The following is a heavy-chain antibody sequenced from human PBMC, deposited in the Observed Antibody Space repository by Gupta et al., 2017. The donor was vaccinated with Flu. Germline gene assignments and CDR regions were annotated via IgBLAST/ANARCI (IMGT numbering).Heavy chain of an antibody. CDR2: INSDGNNT. CDR3: AREVRAFDG. D-gene: IGHD3-10*01. V-gene: IGHV3-74*01. J-gene: IGHJ3*01. CDR1: GFTFSTYW. Sequence: EVPLVESGGGSVQPGGSLSLPCAASGFTFSTYWMHWVRQAPGKGLVWVSHINSDGNNTSYADSVKGRFTISRDNAKNTLYLQMNSLRVEDTAVYYCAREVRAFDGWDQGTMVTVSS.